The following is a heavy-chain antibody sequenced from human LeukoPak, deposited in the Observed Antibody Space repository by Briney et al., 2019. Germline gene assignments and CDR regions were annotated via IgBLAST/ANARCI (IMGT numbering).Heavy chain of an antibody. V-gene: IGHV1-2*02. D-gene: IGHD6-13*01. J-gene: IGHJ6*02. CDR2: INPNSGGT. CDR1: GYTXTGYY. Sequence: ASVKVSCKASGYTXTGYYMHWVRQAPGQGLEWMGWINPNSGGTNYAQKFQGRVTMTRDTSISTAYMELSRLRSDDTAVYYCARAIAAAAPYYYYYGMDVWGQGTTVTVSS. CDR3: ARAIAAAAPYYYYYGMDV.